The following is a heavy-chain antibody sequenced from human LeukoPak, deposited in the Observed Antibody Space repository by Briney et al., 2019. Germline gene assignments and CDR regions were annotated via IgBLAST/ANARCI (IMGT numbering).Heavy chain of an antibody. Sequence: AGGSLRLSCAGSGFTFSSYTMNWVRPAPGKGLEWVSSISSSATYIYYADSVRGRFTISRDDAKNSLFLHMNSLRAEDTAVYYCATWDDYGDYVAFEYWGQGTLVTVSS. CDR1: GFTFSSYT. CDR3: ATWDDYGDYVAFEY. D-gene: IGHD4-17*01. J-gene: IGHJ4*02. V-gene: IGHV3-21*01. CDR2: ISSSATYI.